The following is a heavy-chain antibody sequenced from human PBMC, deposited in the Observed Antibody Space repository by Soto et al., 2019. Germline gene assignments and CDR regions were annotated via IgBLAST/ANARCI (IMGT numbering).Heavy chain of an antibody. CDR2: ISWNGGSI. Sequence: HPGGSLRLSCAASKFTFDDYAMHWVRQAPGKGLEWVSGISWNGGSIGYADSVKARFTISRDNAKNSLYLQMNSLRVEDTALYYCAKDISGRGSFYYYHGLDVWGQGTTVTVSS. CDR3: AKDISGRGSFYYYHGLDV. V-gene: IGHV3-9*01. D-gene: IGHD1-26*01. J-gene: IGHJ6*02. CDR1: KFTFDDYA.